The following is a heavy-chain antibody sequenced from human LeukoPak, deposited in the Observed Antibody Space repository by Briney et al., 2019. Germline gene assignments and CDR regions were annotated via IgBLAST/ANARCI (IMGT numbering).Heavy chain of an antibody. CDR2: IYYSGST. CDR3: ARVGSSTRWDFDY. D-gene: IGHD2-2*01. CDR1: GGSISSSSYY. Sequence: SETLSLTCTVSGGSISSSSYYWGWIRQPPGKGLEWIGSIYYSGSTYYNPSLKSRVTISVDTSKNQFSLKLSSVTAADTAVYYCARVGSSTRWDFDYWGQGTLVTVSS. J-gene: IGHJ4*02. V-gene: IGHV4-39*01.